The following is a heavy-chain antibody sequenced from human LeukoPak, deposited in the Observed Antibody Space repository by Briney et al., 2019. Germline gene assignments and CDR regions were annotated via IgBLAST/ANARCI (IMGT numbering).Heavy chain of an antibody. J-gene: IGHJ6*02. CDR3: ARDYYDSSGYYYYYGMDV. Sequence: PSQTLSLTCTVSGGSISGGDYYWSWIRQHPGKGLEWIGYIYYSGSTNYNPSLKSRVTISVDTSKNQFSLKLSSVTAADTAVYYCARDYYDSSGYYYYYGMDVWGQGTTVTVSS. D-gene: IGHD3-22*01. CDR1: GGSISGGDYY. V-gene: IGHV4-30-4*01. CDR2: IYYSGST.